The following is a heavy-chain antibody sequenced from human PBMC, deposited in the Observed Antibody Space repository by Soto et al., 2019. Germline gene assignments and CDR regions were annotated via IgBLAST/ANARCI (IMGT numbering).Heavy chain of an antibody. J-gene: IGHJ2*01. CDR3: ARPLDYGDYYWYFDL. V-gene: IGHV4-39*01. CDR1: GGSISSSSYY. CDR2: IYYSGST. Sequence: AETLSLTCTVSGGSISSSSYYWGWIRQPPGKGLEWIGSIYYSGSTYYNPSLKSRVTISVDTSKNQFSLKLSSVTAADTAVYYCARPLDYGDYYWYFDLWGRGTLVTVSS. D-gene: IGHD4-17*01.